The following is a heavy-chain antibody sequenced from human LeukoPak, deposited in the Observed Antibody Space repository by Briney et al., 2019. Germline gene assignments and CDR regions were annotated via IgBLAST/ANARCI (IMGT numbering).Heavy chain of an antibody. CDR2: ISGSGGST. J-gene: IGHJ4*02. CDR3: AKQPHDYDFWSGYYPFDY. D-gene: IGHD3-3*01. Sequence: PGGSLRLSCAASGFTFSSYAMSWVRQAPGKGLEWVSAISGSGGSTYYADSVKGRFTISRDNPKNTLYLQMNSLRAEDTAVYYCAKQPHDYDFWSGYYPFDYWGQGTLVTVFS. CDR1: GFTFSSYA. V-gene: IGHV3-23*01.